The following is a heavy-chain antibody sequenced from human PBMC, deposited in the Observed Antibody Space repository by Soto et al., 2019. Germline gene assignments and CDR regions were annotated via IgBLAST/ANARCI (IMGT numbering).Heavy chain of an antibody. D-gene: IGHD5-12*01. Sequence: QVQLQESGPGLVKPSQTLSLTCTVSGGSISSGGYYWSWIRQHPGKGLEWIGYIYYSGSTYYNPSLKSRVTISVDPSKTPFSRKLGSVTAADTAVYYCARGRGGATGGYFDYWGQGTLVTVSS. CDR1: GGSISSGGYY. CDR2: IYYSGST. J-gene: IGHJ4*02. CDR3: ARGRGGATGGYFDY. V-gene: IGHV4-31*03.